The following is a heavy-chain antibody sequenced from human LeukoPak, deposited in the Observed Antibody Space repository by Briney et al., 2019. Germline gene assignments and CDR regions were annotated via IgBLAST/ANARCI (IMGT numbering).Heavy chain of an antibody. J-gene: IGHJ3*02. CDR1: GFTFSSYW. Sequence: GGSLRLSCAASGFTFSSYWMSWVRQAPGKGLEWVANIKQDGSEKYYVDSVKGRFTISRDNAKNSLYLQMNSLRAEDTALYYCAKDMIGYSSSWDDAFDIWGQGTMVTVSS. CDR2: IKQDGSEK. CDR3: AKDMIGYSSSWDDAFDI. D-gene: IGHD6-13*01. V-gene: IGHV3-7*03.